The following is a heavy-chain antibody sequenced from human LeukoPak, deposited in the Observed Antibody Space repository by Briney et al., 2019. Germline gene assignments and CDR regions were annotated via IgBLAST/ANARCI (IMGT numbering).Heavy chain of an antibody. CDR3: ARYKDYYGSGSQTQTFDY. J-gene: IGHJ4*02. CDR1: GGSISSGGYS. V-gene: IGHV4-30-2*01. Sequence: PSETLSLTCAVSGGSISSGGYSWSWIRQPPGKGLEWIGYIYHSGSTYYNPSLKSRVTISVDRSKNQFSLKLSSVTAADTAVYYCARYKDYYGSGSQTQTFDYWGQGTLVTVSS. CDR2: IYHSGST. D-gene: IGHD3-10*01.